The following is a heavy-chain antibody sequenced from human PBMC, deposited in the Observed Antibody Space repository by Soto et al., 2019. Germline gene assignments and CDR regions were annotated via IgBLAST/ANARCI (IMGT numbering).Heavy chain of an antibody. V-gene: IGHV4-59*01. CDR3: ARDYYYDSRGYPGAYYYGMDV. CDR2: IYYSGRT. J-gene: IGHJ6*02. D-gene: IGHD3-22*01. Sequence: KTSETLSLTCTVSGGSFSSYYWSWIRQPPGKGLEWIGHIYYSGRTNYNPSLKSRVTISGDTSKNQLSLKLSSVTAADTAMCYCARDYYYDSRGYPGAYYYGMDVWGQGTTVTVSS. CDR1: GGSFSSYY.